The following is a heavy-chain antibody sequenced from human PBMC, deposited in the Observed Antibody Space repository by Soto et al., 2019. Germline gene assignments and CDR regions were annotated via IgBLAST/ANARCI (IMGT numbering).Heavy chain of an antibody. CDR1: GFTFSSYW. Sequence: PGGSLRLSCAASGFTFSSYWMHWVRQAPGKGLVWVSRINSDGSSTSYADSVKGRFTISRDNAKNTLYLQMNSLRAEDTAVYYCARTDRLRYFDWSRIDAFDIWGQGTMVTVSS. J-gene: IGHJ3*02. CDR3: ARTDRLRYFDWSRIDAFDI. CDR2: INSDGSST. V-gene: IGHV3-74*01. D-gene: IGHD3-9*01.